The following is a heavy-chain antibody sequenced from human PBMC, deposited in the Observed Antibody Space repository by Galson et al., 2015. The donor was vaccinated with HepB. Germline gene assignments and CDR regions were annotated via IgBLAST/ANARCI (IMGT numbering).Heavy chain of an antibody. D-gene: IGHD3-22*01. V-gene: IGHV3-30*18. J-gene: IGHJ4*02. CDR1: GFTFSSYG. CDR3: AKAADYYDSSGYPH. CDR2: ISYDGSNK. Sequence: SPRLSCAASGFTFSSYGMHWVRQAPGKGLEWVAVISYDGSNKYYADSVKGRFTISRDNSKNTLYLPMNSLRAEDTAVYYCAKAADYYDSSGYPHWGQGTLVTVSS.